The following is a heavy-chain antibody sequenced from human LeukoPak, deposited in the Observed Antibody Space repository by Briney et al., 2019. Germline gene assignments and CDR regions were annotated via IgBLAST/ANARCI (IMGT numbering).Heavy chain of an antibody. Sequence: GGSLRLSCAASGFTFSSYAMSWVRQAPGKGLEWVSAISDTGATTYDADSRKGRFTISRDNSRSTLYLQMNSLRADDSAPYYCAKDASIGRYCTNGVCSPFDYWGQGTLVTVSS. CDR1: GFTFSSYA. D-gene: IGHD2-8*01. V-gene: IGHV3-23*01. J-gene: IGHJ4*02. CDR2: ISDTGATT. CDR3: AKDASIGRYCTNGVCSPFDY.